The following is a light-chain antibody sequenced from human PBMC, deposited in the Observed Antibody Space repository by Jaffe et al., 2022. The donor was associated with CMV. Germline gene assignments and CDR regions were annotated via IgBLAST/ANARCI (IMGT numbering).Light chain of an antibody. V-gene: IGLV7-46*01. CDR2: DTS. J-gene: IGLJ2*01. CDR1: TGAVTSGHY. CDR3: LLSYSGDPVV. Sequence: QAVVTQEPSLTVSPGGTVTLTCGSSTGAVTSGHYPYWFQQKPGQAPRTLIYDTSNKHSWTPARFSGSLLGGKAALTLSGAQPEDEAEYYCLLSYSGDPVVFGGGTKLTVL.